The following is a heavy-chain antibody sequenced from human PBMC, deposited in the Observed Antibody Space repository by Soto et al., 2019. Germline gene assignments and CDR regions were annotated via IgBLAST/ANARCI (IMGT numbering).Heavy chain of an antibody. CDR3: ARVALLWFGESGPNWFDP. V-gene: IGHV4-59*01. CDR2: IYYSGST. D-gene: IGHD3-10*01. CDR1: GGSISSYY. J-gene: IGHJ5*02. Sequence: SETLSLTCTVSGGSISSYYWSWIRQPPGKGLEWIGYIYYSGSTNYNPSLKSRVTISVDTSKNQFSLKLSSVTAADTAVYYCARVALLWFGESGPNWFDPWGQGTLVTVSS.